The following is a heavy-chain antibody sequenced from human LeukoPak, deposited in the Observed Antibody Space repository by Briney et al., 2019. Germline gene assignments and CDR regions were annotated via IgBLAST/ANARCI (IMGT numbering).Heavy chain of an antibody. Sequence: GGSLRLSCAASGFTFSSYSMNWVRQAPGKGLEWVSSISSDSSYIYYADSLKGRLTISRDNARNSLYLQMNNLRAEDTAVYYCARDLRRISEYWGQGTLVTVSS. CDR2: ISSDSSYI. J-gene: IGHJ4*02. CDR1: GFTFSSYS. D-gene: IGHD1-14*01. V-gene: IGHV3-21*01. CDR3: ARDLRRISEY.